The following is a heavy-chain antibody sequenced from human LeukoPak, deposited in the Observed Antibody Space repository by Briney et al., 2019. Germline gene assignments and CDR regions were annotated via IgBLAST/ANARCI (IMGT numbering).Heavy chain of an antibody. J-gene: IGHJ4*02. CDR3: AKGYSGYLDY. CDR2: ISYDGYKK. Sequence: PGGSLRLSCAASGFTFSGYGMHWVRQAPGMGLEWVALISYDGYKKYYADSVKGRFTISRDNSENTLYLQINSLRAEDTAVYYCAKGYSGYLDYWGQGTLVTVSS. CDR1: GFTFSGYG. V-gene: IGHV3-30*18. D-gene: IGHD5-12*01.